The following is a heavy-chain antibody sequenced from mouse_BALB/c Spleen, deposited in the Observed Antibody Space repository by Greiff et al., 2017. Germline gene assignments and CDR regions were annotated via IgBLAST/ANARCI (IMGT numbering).Heavy chain of an antibody. V-gene: IGHV1S56*01. CDR2: IYPGDGST. CDR1: GYTFTSYY. CDR3: ARAPLYYDYVAWFAD. D-gene: IGHD2-4*01. Sequence: VQLQQSGPELVKPGASVKMSCKASGYTFTSYYIHWVKQRPGQGLEWIGWIYPGDGSTKYNEKFKGKTTLTADKSSSTAYMLLSSLTSEDSAIYFCARAPLYYDYVAWFADWGQGTLVTVSA. J-gene: IGHJ3*01.